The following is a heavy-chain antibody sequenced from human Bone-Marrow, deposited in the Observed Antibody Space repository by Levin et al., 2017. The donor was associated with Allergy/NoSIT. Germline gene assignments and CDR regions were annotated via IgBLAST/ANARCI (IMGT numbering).Heavy chain of an antibody. V-gene: IGHV1-69*06. CDR2: IIPVFGST. CDR3: ARDRGVLGCLHWLDV. D-gene: IGHD3-10*01. Sequence: SVKVSCKTSGDTFSHYAISWVRQAPGQGLEWMGGIIPVFGSTNYAQEFQGKITITADTSTNTAYLELSGLKSEDTAVYYCARDRGVLGCLHWLDVWGQGTMVIVSS. CDR1: GDTFSHYA. J-gene: IGHJ5*02.